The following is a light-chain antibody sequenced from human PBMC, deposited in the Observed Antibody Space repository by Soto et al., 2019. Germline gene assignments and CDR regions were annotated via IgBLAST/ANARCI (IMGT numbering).Light chain of an antibody. J-gene: IGLJ1*01. CDR1: SSDVGGYNY. CDR3: NSYTTSNTRQIV. CDR2: DVS. V-gene: IGLV2-14*01. Sequence: QSVLTQPASVSESPGQSITISCTGTSSDVGGYNYVSWYQQHPGKAPKFMIYDVSNRPSGVSTRFSGSKSGNTASLTISGLQAEDEADYYCNSYTTSNTRQIVFGTG.